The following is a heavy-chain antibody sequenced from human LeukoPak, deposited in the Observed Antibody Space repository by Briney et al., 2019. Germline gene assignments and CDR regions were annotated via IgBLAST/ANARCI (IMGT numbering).Heavy chain of an antibody. J-gene: IGHJ5*02. D-gene: IGHD3-10*01. CDR1: GFTFSSYW. V-gene: IGHV3-7*01. CDR2: INQDGSER. CDR3: ARKLFHGSGSYPNWFDP. Sequence: PGGSLRLSCAASGFTFSSYWMSWVRQAPGKGLEWVANINQDGSERYSVDSVKGRFTISRDNAKISLYLQMNSQRAEDTAVYYCARKLFHGSGSYPNWFDPRGQGTLVTVSS.